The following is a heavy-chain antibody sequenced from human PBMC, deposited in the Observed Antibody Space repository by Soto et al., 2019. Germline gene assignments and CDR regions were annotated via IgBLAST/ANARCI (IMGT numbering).Heavy chain of an antibody. CDR3: ARVSCSGGSCYLDY. D-gene: IGHD2-15*01. CDR1: GGTFSSYT. J-gene: IGHJ4*02. CDR2: IIPILGIA. V-gene: IGHV1-69*02. Sequence: QVQLVQSGAEVKKPGSSVKVSCKASGGTFSSYTISWVRQAPGQGLEWMGRIIPILGIANYAQKFQGRVTITADKSTDTAYMELSSLRSEDTAVYYCARVSCSGGSCYLDYWGQGTLVTVSS.